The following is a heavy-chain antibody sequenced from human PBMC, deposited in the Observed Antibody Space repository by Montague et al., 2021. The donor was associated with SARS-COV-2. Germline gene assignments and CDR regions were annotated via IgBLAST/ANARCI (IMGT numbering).Heavy chain of an antibody. D-gene: IGHD4-23*01. J-gene: IGHJ4*02. V-gene: IGHV2-70*01. CDR2: IDWDDDK. Sequence: PALVKPTQTLTLTCTFSGFSLSTSGMCVSWIRQPPGKALEWLTLIDWDDDKYYSTSLKTRLTISKDTSKNQVVPTMTNMDPVGTATYYCARSYGTTVVTRAFDYWGQGTLVTVSS. CDR3: ARSYGTTVVTRAFDY. CDR1: GFSLSTSGMC.